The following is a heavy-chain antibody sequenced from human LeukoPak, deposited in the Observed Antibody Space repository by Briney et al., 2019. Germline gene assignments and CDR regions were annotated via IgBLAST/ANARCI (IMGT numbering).Heavy chain of an antibody. D-gene: IGHD3-22*01. CDR1: GFTFSSYA. CDR2: ISGSGGST. Sequence: GGSLRLSCAASGFTFSSYAMSWVRQAPGKGLEWVSAISGSGGSTYYADSVKGRFTISRDNSKNSLYLQMNSLRDEDTAVYYCAAYYDSSGYYPDYWGQGTLVTVSS. J-gene: IGHJ4*02. V-gene: IGHV3-23*01. CDR3: AAYYDSSGYYPDY.